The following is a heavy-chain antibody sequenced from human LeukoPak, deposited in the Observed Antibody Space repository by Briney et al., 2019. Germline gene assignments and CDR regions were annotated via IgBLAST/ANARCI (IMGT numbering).Heavy chain of an antibody. V-gene: IGHV3-30*03. CDR2: ISYDGSNK. CDR3: ARDRAKLRGYSYGFTYYYGMDV. J-gene: IGHJ6*02. D-gene: IGHD5-18*01. CDR1: GFTFSSYG. Sequence: GGSLRLSCAASGFTFSSYGMHWVRQAPGKGLEWVAVISYDGSNKYYADSVKGRFTISRDNSKNTLYLQMNSLRAEDTAVYYCARDRAKLRGYSYGFTYYYGMDVWGQGTTVTVSS.